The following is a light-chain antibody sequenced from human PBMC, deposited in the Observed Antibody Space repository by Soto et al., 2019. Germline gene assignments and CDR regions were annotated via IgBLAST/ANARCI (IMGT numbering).Light chain of an antibody. CDR1: QSVTSNY. J-gene: IGKJ1*01. Sequence: IVRTQSPANLFVSPGDSGTLSCAASQSVTSNYLAWYQQKPGQAPRLLIYGASRRATGVPDRFIGSGSGTDFTLTISRLEPEDFAVYYCQHYITSLTTFGQGTKVDIK. CDR2: GAS. CDR3: QHYITSLTT. V-gene: IGKV3-20*01.